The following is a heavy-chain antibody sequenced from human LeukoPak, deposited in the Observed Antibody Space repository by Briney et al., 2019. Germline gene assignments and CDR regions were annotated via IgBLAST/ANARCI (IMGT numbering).Heavy chain of an antibody. D-gene: IGHD6-19*01. J-gene: IGHJ4*02. CDR1: GFTFSSYA. V-gene: IGHV3-23*01. CDR2: ISGSGGST. CDR3: AKVRLGYSSGWYGY. Sequence: GGSLRLSCAASGFTFSSYAMSWVRQAPGKGLEWVSAISGSGGSTYYADSVKGRLTISRDNSKNTLYLQMNSLRAEDTAVYYCAKVRLGYSSGWYGYWGQGTLVTVSS.